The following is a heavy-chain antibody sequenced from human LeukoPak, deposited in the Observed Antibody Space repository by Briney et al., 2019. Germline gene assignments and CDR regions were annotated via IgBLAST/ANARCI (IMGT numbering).Heavy chain of an antibody. Sequence: ASVKVSCKASGYTFTDHYMHWVRQAPGQGLEWMGWINPNSGGTSYAQKFQGRVSVTGDTSISTAYMELNRLESDDTAIYYCTRGTETSCSGDTRIIHDYWGQGTLVSVSS. CDR1: GYTFTDHY. D-gene: IGHD2-15*01. CDR2: INPNSGGT. J-gene: IGHJ4*02. V-gene: IGHV1-2*02. CDR3: TRGTETSCSGDTRIIHDY.